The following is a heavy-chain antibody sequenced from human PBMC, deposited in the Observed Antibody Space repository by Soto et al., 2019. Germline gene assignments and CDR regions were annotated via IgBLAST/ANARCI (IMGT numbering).Heavy chain of an antibody. D-gene: IGHD4-4*01. J-gene: IGHJ6*03. V-gene: IGHV1-8*01. Sequence: ASVKVSCKASGYTFTSYDINWVRQATGQGLEWMGWMNPNSGNTGYAQKFQGRVTMTRNTSISTAYMELSSLRSEDTAVYYCARVYSTYHYMDVWGKGTTVTVSS. CDR1: GYTFTSYD. CDR2: MNPNSGNT. CDR3: ARVYSTYHYMDV.